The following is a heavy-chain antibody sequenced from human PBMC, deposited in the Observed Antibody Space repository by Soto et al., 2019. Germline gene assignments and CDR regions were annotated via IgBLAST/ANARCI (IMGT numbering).Heavy chain of an antibody. CDR3: ARGAIFGVSDGYYYYMDV. V-gene: IGHV1-3*01. CDR2: INAGNGNT. Sequence: ASVKVSCKDSGYTFTSYAMHWVRQAPGQRLEWMGWINAGNGNTKYSQKFQGRVTITRDTSASTAYMELSSLRSEDTAVYYCARGAIFGVSDGYYYYMDVWGKGTTVTVSS. CDR1: GYTFTSYA. J-gene: IGHJ6*03. D-gene: IGHD3-3*01.